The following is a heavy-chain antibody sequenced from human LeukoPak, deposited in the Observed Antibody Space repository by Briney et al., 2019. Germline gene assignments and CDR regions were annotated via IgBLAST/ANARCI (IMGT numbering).Heavy chain of an antibody. V-gene: IGHV4-59*01. J-gene: IGHJ4*02. D-gene: IGHD3-22*01. CDR3: AKYYYDSSGYYSLGN. CDR2: IHYSGST. Sequence: SETLSLTCTVSGGSISSYYWSWIRQPPGRGLEWIGYIHYSGSTNYNPSLKSRVTMSVDTSKNQFSLKLSSVTAADTAVYYCAKYYYDSSGYYSLGNWGQGTLVTVSS. CDR1: GGSISSYY.